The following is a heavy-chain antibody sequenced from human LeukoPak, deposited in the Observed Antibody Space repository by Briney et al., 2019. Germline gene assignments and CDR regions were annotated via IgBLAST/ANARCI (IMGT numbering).Heavy chain of an antibody. CDR1: GGSISSYY. CDR2: IYYSGST. V-gene: IGHV4-59*01. J-gene: IGHJ6*03. Sequence: SETLSLTCTVSGGSISSYYWSWFRQPPGKGLEWIGYIYYSGSTNYNPSLKSRVTISVDTSKNQFSLKLSSVTAADTAVYYCARNPKGYCSGGSCNRYYYYYYYMDVWGKGTTGTVSS. D-gene: IGHD2-15*01. CDR3: ARNPKGYCSGGSCNRYYYYYYYMDV.